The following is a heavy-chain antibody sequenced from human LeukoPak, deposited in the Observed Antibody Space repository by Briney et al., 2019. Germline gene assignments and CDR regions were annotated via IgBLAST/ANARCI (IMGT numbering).Heavy chain of an antibody. J-gene: IGHJ4*02. CDR2: ISGSGGST. D-gene: IGHD6-13*01. CDR1: GFTFSSYG. V-gene: IGHV3-23*01. Sequence: PGGSLRLSCAASGFTFSSYGMSWVRQAPGKGLEWVSAISGSGGSTYYADSVKGRFTISRDNSKNTLYLQMNSLRAEDTAVYYCAKTFVGGSSLYFDYWGQGTLVTVSS. CDR3: AKTFVGGSSLYFDY.